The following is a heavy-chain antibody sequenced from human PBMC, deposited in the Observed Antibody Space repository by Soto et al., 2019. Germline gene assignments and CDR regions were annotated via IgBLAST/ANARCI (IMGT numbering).Heavy chain of an antibody. Sequence: GASVKVSCKASGYTFTSYDINWVRQATGQGLEWMGWMNPNSGNTGYAQKFQGRVTMTRNTSISTAYMELSSLRSEDTAVYYCARRLPLGYCTNGVCYTWFDPWGQGTLVTV. CDR3: ARRLPLGYCTNGVCYTWFDP. V-gene: IGHV1-8*01. CDR2: MNPNSGNT. D-gene: IGHD2-8*01. CDR1: GYTFTSYD. J-gene: IGHJ5*02.